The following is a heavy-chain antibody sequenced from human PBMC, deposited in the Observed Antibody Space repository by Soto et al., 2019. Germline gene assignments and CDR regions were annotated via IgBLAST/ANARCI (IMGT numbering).Heavy chain of an antibody. D-gene: IGHD3-3*01. V-gene: IGHV1-69*06. CDR2: IIPIFGTA. CDR1: GGTFSSYA. CDR3: ARDSPYDFWSGYYPHYYYYGMDV. Sequence: QVQLVQSGAEVKKPGSSVKVSCKASGGTFSSYAISWVRQAPGQGLEWMGGIIPIFGTANYAQKFQGRVTITADKSTSTAYMELSSLRSEDTAVYYCARDSPYDFWSGYYPHYYYYGMDVWGHGTTVTVSS. J-gene: IGHJ6*02.